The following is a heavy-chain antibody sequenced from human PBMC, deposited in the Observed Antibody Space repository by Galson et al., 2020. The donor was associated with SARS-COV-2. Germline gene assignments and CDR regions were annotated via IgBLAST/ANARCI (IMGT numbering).Heavy chain of an antibody. D-gene: IGHD6-19*01. CDR1: GGSISSYY. CDR3: ARHGGQWLVLFGGFDY. J-gene: IGHJ4*02. V-gene: IGHV4-59*08. CDR2: NYYSGST. Sequence: ASETLSLTCTVSGGSISSYYWSWIRQPPGKGLEWIGYNYYSGSTNYNPSLKSRVTISVDTSTNQFSLKLSSVTAADTAVYYCARHGGQWLVLFGGFDYWGQGTLVTGSA.